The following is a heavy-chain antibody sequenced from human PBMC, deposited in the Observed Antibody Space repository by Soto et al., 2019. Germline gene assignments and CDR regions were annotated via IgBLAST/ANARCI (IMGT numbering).Heavy chain of an antibody. V-gene: IGHV3-33*01. J-gene: IGHJ4*02. Sequence: QVQLVESGGGVVQPGRSLRLSCAASGFTFSNYGMHWARQAPGKGLGWVAAILYDGSNKYYTDSVKVRFTISRDNSKNTLYLQMNSLRAEDTAVYYCAGGTYYFDYTGQGTVVTVSS. D-gene: IGHD1-26*01. CDR2: ILYDGSNK. CDR3: AGGTYYFDY. CDR1: GFTFSNYG.